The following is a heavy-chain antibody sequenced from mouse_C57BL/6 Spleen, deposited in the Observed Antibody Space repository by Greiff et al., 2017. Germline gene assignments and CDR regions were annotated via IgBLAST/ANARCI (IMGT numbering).Heavy chain of an antibody. CDR1: GYTFTSYW. J-gene: IGHJ3*01. CDR3: ARLDDYDWFAY. Sequence: QVHVKQPGAELVKPGASVKLSCKASGYTFTSYWMHWVKQRPGQGLEWIGMIHPNSGSTNYNEKFKSKATLTVDKSSSTAYMQLSSLTSEDSAVYYCARLDDYDWFAYWGQGTLVTVSA. D-gene: IGHD2-4*01. V-gene: IGHV1-64*01. CDR2: IHPNSGST.